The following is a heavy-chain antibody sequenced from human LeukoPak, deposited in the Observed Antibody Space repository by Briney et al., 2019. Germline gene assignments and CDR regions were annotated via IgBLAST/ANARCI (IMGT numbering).Heavy chain of an antibody. CDR2: IIPIFGIA. Sequence: ASVKVSCKASGGTFSSYAISWVRQAPGQGLEWMGRIIPIFGIANYAQKFQGRVTITADKSTSTAYMELSSLRSEDTAVYYCARDSYCSGGSCYLGYYYYYYGMDVWGQGTTVTVSS. CDR1: GGTFSSYA. J-gene: IGHJ6*02. V-gene: IGHV1-69*04. D-gene: IGHD2-15*01. CDR3: ARDSYCSGGSCYLGYYYYYYGMDV.